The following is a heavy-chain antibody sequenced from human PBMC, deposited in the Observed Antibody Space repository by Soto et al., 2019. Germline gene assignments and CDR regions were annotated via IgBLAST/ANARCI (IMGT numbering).Heavy chain of an antibody. V-gene: IGHV4-34*01. CDR1: GGSFRGYY. D-gene: IGHD6-13*01. CDR3: ARGRGQQLVRNYYYYGMDV. Sequence: SETLSRTCAVYGGSFRGYYGGGIREPPGNGREWIGEINQSGSTNYNPSLKSRVTISVDTSKNQFSLKLSSVTAADTAVYYCARGRGQQLVRNYYYYGMDVWGQGTTVT. CDR2: INQSGST. J-gene: IGHJ6*02.